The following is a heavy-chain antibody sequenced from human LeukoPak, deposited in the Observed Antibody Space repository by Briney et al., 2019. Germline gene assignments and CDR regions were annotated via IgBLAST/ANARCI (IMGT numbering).Heavy chain of an antibody. J-gene: IGHJ4*02. CDR3: ATSRGSWPDYFNY. V-gene: IGHV3-30*02. CDR1: GFTFSSYG. Sequence: GGSLRLSCAASGFTFSSYGMHWVRQAPGKGLEWEAFIRYDGSNKYYADSVKGRFTISRDNSKNTLYLQMNSLRAEDAAIYYCATSRGSWPDYFNYWGQGTLVTVSS. D-gene: IGHD6-13*01. CDR2: IRYDGSNK.